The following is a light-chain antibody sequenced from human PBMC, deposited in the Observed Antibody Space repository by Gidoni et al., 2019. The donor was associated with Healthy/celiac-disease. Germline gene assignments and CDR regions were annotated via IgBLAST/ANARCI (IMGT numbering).Light chain of an antibody. V-gene: IGKV1-39*01. Sequence: DIQMTQSPSSLSASVGDRVTITCRASQSISSYLNWYQQKPGKAPKLLIYAASSLQSGVPSRFSGSGSGTDFTLTISSLQPEDFATYYCQQSYSTPQYTFXHXTKLXIK. CDR3: QQSYSTPQYT. CDR2: AAS. J-gene: IGKJ2*01. CDR1: QSISSY.